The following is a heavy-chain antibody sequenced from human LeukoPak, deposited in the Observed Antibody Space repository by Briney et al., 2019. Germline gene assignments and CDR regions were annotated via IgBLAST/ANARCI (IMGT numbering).Heavy chain of an antibody. CDR3: ARGSPTRVVVVLATAFDI. Sequence: SETLSLTCTVSGGSISSSSYYWGWLRQPQGKGLEWIGKINHSGSTNYNPSLKSRVTISVDTSKNQFSLKLSSVTAADTAVYYCARGSPTRVVVVLATAFDIWGQGTMVTVSS. D-gene: IGHD2-15*01. V-gene: IGHV4-39*07. CDR2: INHSGST. CDR1: GGSISSSSYY. J-gene: IGHJ3*02.